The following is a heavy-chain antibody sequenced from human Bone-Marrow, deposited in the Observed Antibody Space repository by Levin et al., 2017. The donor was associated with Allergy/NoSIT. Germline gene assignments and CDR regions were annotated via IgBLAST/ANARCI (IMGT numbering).Heavy chain of an antibody. CDR2: ISSSSSTI. J-gene: IGHJ3*02. V-gene: IGHV3-48*04. D-gene: IGHD3-22*01. CDR1: GFTFSSYS. Sequence: SCAASGFTFSSYSMNWVRQAPGKGLEWVSYISSSSSTIYYADSVKGRFTISRDNAKNSLYLQMNSLRAEDTAVYYCAREDDSSGYSDDAFDIWGQGTMVTVSS. CDR3: AREDDSSGYSDDAFDI.